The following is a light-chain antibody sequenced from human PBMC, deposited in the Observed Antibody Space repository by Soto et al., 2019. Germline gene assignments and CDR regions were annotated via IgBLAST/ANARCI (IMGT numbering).Light chain of an antibody. V-gene: IGLV2-14*01. Sequence: QSVLTQPASVSGSPGQSITISCTGTSSDVGGYNYVSWYQQHPGKAPKLLIYDVSNRPSGVSNRFSGYKSGNTASLTISGLQAEDEADYYCSSYTISSTSPGVFGGGTKLTVL. CDR1: SSDVGGYNY. CDR2: DVS. J-gene: IGLJ3*02. CDR3: SSYTISSTSPGV.